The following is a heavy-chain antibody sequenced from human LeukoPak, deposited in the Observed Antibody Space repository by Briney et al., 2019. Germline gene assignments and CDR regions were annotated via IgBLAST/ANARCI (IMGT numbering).Heavy chain of an antibody. D-gene: IGHD5-18*01. V-gene: IGHV4-59*01. J-gene: IGHJ6*03. Sequence: PSETLSLTCTVSDGSISSYYWSWIRQPPGKGLEWIGYIYYSGSTNYNPSLKSRVTISVDTSKNQFSLKLSSVTAADTAVYYCARGHSYDLYYYYYMDVWGKGTTVTVSS. CDR2: IYYSGST. CDR1: DGSISSYY. CDR3: ARGHSYDLYYYYYMDV.